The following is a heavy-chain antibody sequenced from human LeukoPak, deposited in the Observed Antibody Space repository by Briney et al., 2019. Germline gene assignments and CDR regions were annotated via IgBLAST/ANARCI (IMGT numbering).Heavy chain of an antibody. J-gene: IGHJ4*02. CDR3: ARAYDFWSGYFDY. CDR2: IIPIFGTA. CDR1: GGTFRSYA. V-gene: IGHV1-69*01. D-gene: IGHD3-3*01. Sequence: SVKVSCKASGGTFRSYAISWVRQAPGQGLEWMGGIIPIFGTANYAQKFQGRVTITADESTRTAYMELSSLRSEDTAVYYCARAYDFWSGYFDYWGQGTLVTVSS.